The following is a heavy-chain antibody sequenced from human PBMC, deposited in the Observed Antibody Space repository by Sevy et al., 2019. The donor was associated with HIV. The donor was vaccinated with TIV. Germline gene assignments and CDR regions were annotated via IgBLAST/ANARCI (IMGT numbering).Heavy chain of an antibody. V-gene: IGHV3-48*01. Sequence: GGSLRLSCAASEFTFSNYRMHWVRQAPGKGLEWVSYIGGSPSDINYADSVKGRFTISRDNTKNPLYLQMNSLRAEDTALYYCAGEESHLEMSAILYGVWRGYDFDYWGQGTLVTVSS. CDR1: EFTFSNYR. J-gene: IGHJ4*02. CDR3: AGEESHLEMSAILYGVWRGYDFDY. CDR2: IGGSPSDI. D-gene: IGHD3-3*01.